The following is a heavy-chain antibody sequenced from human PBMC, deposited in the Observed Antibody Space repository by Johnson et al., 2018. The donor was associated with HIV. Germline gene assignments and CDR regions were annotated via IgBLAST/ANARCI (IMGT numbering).Heavy chain of an antibody. CDR1: GFTVSRNY. D-gene: IGHD6-13*01. J-gene: IGHJ3*02. V-gene: IGHV3-53*01. CDR3: ARFRSSNWFDAFDI. Sequence: VQLVESGGGLIQPGGSLRLSCAVFGFTVSRNYMSWVRQAPGKGMEWVSVIHSGGSTYYADSVKGRFTISRDNSKNTLYLQMNSLRAEDTAVYYCARFRSSNWFDAFDIWGQGTMVTVSS. CDR2: IHSGGST.